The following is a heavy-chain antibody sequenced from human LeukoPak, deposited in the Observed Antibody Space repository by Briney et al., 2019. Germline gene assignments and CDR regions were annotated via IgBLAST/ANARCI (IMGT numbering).Heavy chain of an antibody. CDR2: IYSGGST. Sequence: GGSLRLSCAASGFTVTDNYMNWVRQSSGKGLEWVSVIYSGGSTYYADSVKGRFTISRDNSKNTLYLQMNSLRAEDTAVYYCARGRGGSIFDYWGQGTLVTVSS. CDR1: GFTVTDNY. J-gene: IGHJ4*02. V-gene: IGHV3-66*01. CDR3: ARGRGGSIFDY. D-gene: IGHD2-15*01.